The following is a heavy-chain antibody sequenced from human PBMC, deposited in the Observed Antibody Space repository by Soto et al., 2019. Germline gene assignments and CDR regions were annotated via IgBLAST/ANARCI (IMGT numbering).Heavy chain of an antibody. V-gene: IGHV5-10-1*01. J-gene: IGHJ6*02. CDR1: GYSFTSYW. Sequence: GESLKISCKGSGYSFTSYWISWVRQMPGKGLEWMGRIDPSDSYTNYSPSFQGHVTISADKSISTAYLQWSSLKASDTAMYYCAVGLYCSGGSCYLYYGIDVWGQGTMVTVSS. CDR3: AVGLYCSGGSCYLYYGIDV. CDR2: IDPSDSYT. D-gene: IGHD2-15*01.